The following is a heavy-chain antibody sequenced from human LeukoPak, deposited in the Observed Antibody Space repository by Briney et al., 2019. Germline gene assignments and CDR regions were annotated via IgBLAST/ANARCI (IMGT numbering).Heavy chain of an antibody. CDR3: ARSVFTTSSHPYFCDY. J-gene: IGHJ4*02. CDR2: IQYSGST. D-gene: IGHD3-22*01. V-gene: IGHV4-59*01. Sequence: SETLSLTCTVSGGSISNYYWSWIRQPPGKGLEWIGYIQYSGSTNCNPSLKSRVTISVDSSKNQFSLKLTSVTAEDTAVYYCARSVFTTSSHPYFCDYWGQGTLVTVSS. CDR1: GGSISNYY.